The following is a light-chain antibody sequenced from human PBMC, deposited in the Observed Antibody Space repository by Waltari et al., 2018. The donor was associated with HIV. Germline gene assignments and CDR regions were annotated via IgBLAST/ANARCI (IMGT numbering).Light chain of an antibody. J-gene: IGLJ2*01. CDR2: GDN. CDR1: RFGDRI. CDR3: QAWDSSTLV. Sequence: YHPTQPLSVSVSPGHPASIPCLGRRFGDRIPCWYQQNPGQSPVLVIYGDNKRPSGIPERFSGSNSRNTVTLTISGTQAMDEADYYGQAWDSSTLVFAGGTKLTVL. V-gene: IGLV3-1*01.